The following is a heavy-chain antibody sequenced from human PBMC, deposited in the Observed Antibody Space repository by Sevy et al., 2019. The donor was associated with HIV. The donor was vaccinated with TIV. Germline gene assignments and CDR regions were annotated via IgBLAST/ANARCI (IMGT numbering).Heavy chain of an antibody. Sequence: ASVKVSCKASGYTFTSYYMHWVRQAPGQGLEWMGIINPSGGSTSYAQKFQGRVTMTRDTSTSTVYMELSSQRSEDTAVSYCARRIEAAANWFDPWGQGTLVTVSS. D-gene: IGHD6-13*01. J-gene: IGHJ5*02. V-gene: IGHV1-46*01. CDR1: GYTFTSYY. CDR3: ARRIEAAANWFDP. CDR2: INPSGGST.